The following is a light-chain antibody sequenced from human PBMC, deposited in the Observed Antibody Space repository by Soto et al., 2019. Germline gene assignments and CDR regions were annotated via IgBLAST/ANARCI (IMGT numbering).Light chain of an antibody. CDR2: GAS. V-gene: IGKV3-15*01. Sequence: EIVVTQSPAILSVSPGDRVTLSCRASQNVVTNLAWYQQRLGQAPRLLIYGASARAPGVPARFSGSGSGTDFFLTISSLQSEDFAVYYCQHYNNWLGTFGGGTKVDIK. CDR3: QHYNNWLGT. CDR1: QNVVTN. J-gene: IGKJ4*01.